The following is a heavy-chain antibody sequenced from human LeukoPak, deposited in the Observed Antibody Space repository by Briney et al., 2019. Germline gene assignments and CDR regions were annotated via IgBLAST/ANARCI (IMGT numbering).Heavy chain of an antibody. CDR3: ARRRSNYVFY. Sequence: PSETLSLTCTVSGYSISSGYYWGWIRQPPGKGLEWIGSIYYSGSTYYNPSLKSRVTISVDTSKNQFSLKLSSVTAADTAVYYCARRRSNYVFYWGQGTLVTVSS. D-gene: IGHD4-11*01. CDR1: GYSISSGYY. CDR2: IYYSGST. V-gene: IGHV4-38-2*02. J-gene: IGHJ4*02.